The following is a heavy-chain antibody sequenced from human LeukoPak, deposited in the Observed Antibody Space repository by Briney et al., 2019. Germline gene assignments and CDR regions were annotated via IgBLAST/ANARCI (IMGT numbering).Heavy chain of an antibody. J-gene: IGHJ4*02. CDR2: INHSGIT. V-gene: IGHV4-34*01. CDR1: VGSFSGYY. CDR3: ARGRSSRNRPRLDY. D-gene: IGHD1-14*01. Sequence: SESLSLTCAVYVGSFSGYYWSWIRQPPGKGREWGGEINHSGITNYNPYLTSRVTISVDTSKNQFSLKLSSATAADTAVYYCARGRSSRNRPRLDYWGQGTLVTVSS.